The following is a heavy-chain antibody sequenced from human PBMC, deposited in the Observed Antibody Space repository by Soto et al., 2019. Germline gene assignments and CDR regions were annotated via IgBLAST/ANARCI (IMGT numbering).Heavy chain of an antibody. CDR3: ARSYGDYFDY. J-gene: IGHJ4*02. D-gene: IGHD4-17*01. V-gene: IGHV4-59*01. Sequence: SETLSLTCTVSGGSISSYYWSWIRQPPGKGLEWIGYIYYSGSTNYNPSLKSRVTISVDPSKNQFSLKLSSVTAADTAVYYCARSYGDYFDYWGQGSLVTVSS. CDR1: GGSISSYY. CDR2: IYYSGST.